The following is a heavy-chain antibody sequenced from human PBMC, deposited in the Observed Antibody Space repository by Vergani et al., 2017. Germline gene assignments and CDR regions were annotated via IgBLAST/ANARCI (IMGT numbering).Heavy chain of an antibody. Sequence: EVQLVESGGGLVKPGESLTLSCVASGFTFRNAWMNWVRQAPGKGLEWVGRVKSKPDGGATDYTESVKGRFAISRDDSRNTLSLQMSSLKTEDTAVYYCAQCANSVPRLPVYWGQGALVAVSS. D-gene: IGHD5/OR15-5a*01. V-gene: IGHV3-15*01. CDR3: AQCANSVPRLPVY. CDR2: VKSKPDGGAT. CDR1: GFTFRNAW. J-gene: IGHJ4*02.